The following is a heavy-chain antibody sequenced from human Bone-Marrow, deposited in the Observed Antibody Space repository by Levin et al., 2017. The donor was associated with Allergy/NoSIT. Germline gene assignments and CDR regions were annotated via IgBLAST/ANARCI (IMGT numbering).Heavy chain of an antibody. D-gene: IGHD2-21*01. Sequence: AGESLKISCAASGFTFSDYTMHWVRQSPGKGLEWVALISYNGGSTFYGESVEGRFTVSRDNNKNYVYLQMNGLTAEDTALYYCAKGAATYSHADADSWGQGTLVTVSS. V-gene: IGHV3-43*01. CDR3: AKGAATYSHADADS. J-gene: IGHJ4*02. CDR1: GFTFSDYT. CDR2: ISYNGGST.